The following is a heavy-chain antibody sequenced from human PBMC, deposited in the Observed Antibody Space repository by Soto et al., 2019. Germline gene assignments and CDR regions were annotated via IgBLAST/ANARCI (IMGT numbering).Heavy chain of an antibody. V-gene: IGHV3-23*01. Sequence: EVQLLESGGGVVQPGGSLRLSCEASGFNFKKFAMGWVRQAPGEGLEWVSGISCCGGSTSYADSVKGRFSLARADSKNTLSLQLNSLRVEDTARYYCAKADGEQWLIPHLDNWGQGTLVTVS. D-gene: IGHD6-19*01. CDR1: GFNFKKFA. J-gene: IGHJ4*02. CDR3: AKADGEQWLIPHLDN. CDR2: ISCCGGST.